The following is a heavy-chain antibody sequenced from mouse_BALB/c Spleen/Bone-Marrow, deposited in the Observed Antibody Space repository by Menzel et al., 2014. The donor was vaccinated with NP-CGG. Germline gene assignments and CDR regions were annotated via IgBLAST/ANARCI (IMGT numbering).Heavy chain of an antibody. CDR1: GFNIKDTY. V-gene: IGHV14-3*02. CDR3: ASYVYGYYFDY. J-gene: IGHJ2*01. Sequence: EVQLQQSVAELVKPGASVKLSCTASGFNIKDTYMHWVKQRPEQCLERIGRIDPANVNTKYDPKFQGKATIAADTSSNTDYLQLSRLTSEDTAVYYCASYVYGYYFDYWGQGTTLTVSS. CDR2: IDPANVNT. D-gene: IGHD1-1*01.